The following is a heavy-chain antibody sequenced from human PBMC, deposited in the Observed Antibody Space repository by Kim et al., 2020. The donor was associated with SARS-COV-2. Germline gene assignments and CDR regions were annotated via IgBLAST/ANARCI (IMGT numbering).Heavy chain of an antibody. V-gene: IGHV3-7*03. CDR2: IKQDGSEK. Sequence: GGSLRLSCAASGFTFSSYWMSWVRQAPGKGLEWVANIKQDGSEKYYVDSVKGRFTISRDNAKNSLYLQMNSLRAEDTAVYYCASTPGIAVAEQVWYFQHWGQGTLVTVSS. CDR3: ASTPGIAVAEQVWYFQH. CDR1: GFTFSSYW. J-gene: IGHJ1*01. D-gene: IGHD6-19*01.